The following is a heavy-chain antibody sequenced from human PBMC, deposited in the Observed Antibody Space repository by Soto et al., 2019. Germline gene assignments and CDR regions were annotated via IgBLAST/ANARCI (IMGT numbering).Heavy chain of an antibody. CDR3: ARDRAMVEQSGINWFDT. CDR1: GGSISSSSYY. D-gene: IGHD5-18*01. J-gene: IGHJ5*02. Sequence: PAETLSLTCTVSGGSISSSSYYWCWIRQPPGKGLEWMGSIYYSGSTYYYTTLKGRVNISVDTSKNQFSLKLCSVPAADTAVYYCARDRAMVEQSGINWFDTWGQGTLVTVSS. V-gene: IGHV4-39*02. CDR2: IYYSGST.